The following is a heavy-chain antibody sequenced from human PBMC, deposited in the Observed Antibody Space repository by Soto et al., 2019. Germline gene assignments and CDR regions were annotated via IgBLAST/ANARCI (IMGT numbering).Heavy chain of an antibody. Sequence: GGSLRLSCAASGFTFSSYSMNWVRQAPGKGLEWVSSISSSSSYIYYADSVKGRFTISRDNAKNSLYLQMNSLRAEDTAVYYCARDTYYYDSSGSPSGAFDIWGQGTMVTVSS. V-gene: IGHV3-21*01. CDR1: GFTFSSYS. CDR2: ISSSSSYI. D-gene: IGHD3-22*01. CDR3: ARDTYYYDSSGSPSGAFDI. J-gene: IGHJ3*02.